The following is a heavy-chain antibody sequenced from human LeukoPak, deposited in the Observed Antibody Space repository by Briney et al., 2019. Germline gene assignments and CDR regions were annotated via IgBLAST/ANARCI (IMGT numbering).Heavy chain of an antibody. J-gene: IGHJ4*02. CDR3: AHRRPENLIGYFDY. D-gene: IGHD3-16*01. V-gene: IGHV2-5*01. Sequence: SGPTLVNPTQTLRLTCTFSGFSLSTSGVGVGWIRQPPGKALEWLGIIYWNDNKRYSPSLKSRLTITKDTSKNQVVLTMTNMDPVDTATYYCAHRRPENLIGYFDYWGQGTLVTVSS. CDR2: IYWNDNK. CDR1: GFSLSTSGVG.